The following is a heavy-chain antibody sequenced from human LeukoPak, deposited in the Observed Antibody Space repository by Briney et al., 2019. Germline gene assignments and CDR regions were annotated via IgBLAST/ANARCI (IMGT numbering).Heavy chain of an antibody. V-gene: IGHV1-18*01. CDR3: ARVKYSSGWSDSLNWFDP. CDR2: ISVYNGNT. J-gene: IGHJ5*02. Sequence: GASVNPSCEASGYTFTSYGISWVRQAPGQGLEWMGWISVYNGNTNYAQKFQGRVTMTTDTSTSTAYMELRSLRSDDTAVYYCARVKYSSGWSDSLNWFDPWRQGTLVTVSS. CDR1: GYTFTSYG. D-gene: IGHD6-19*01.